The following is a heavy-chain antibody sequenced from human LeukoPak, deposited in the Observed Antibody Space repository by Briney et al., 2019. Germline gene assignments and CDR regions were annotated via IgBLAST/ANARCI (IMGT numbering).Heavy chain of an antibody. D-gene: IGHD1-26*01. CDR3: ARGTSYSGATFLY. Sequence: SETLSLTCTVSGGSIGSFYWNWIRQPPGKGLEWIGYIYHSESTNYNPSLKGRATISADTSKNQFSLKLSSVTAADTAVYYCARGTSYSGATFLYWGQGTLVTVSS. V-gene: IGHV4-59*01. CDR1: GGSIGSFY. CDR2: IYHSEST. J-gene: IGHJ4*02.